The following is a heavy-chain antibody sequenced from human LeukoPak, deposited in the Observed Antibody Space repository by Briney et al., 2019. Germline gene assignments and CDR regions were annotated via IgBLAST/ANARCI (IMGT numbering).Heavy chain of an antibody. Sequence: GGSLRLSCAASGFTFTTYWMSWVRQAPGKGLEWVANIKQDGTEKYYVDSVKGRFTISRDNAKNSLYLQMNSLRVEDTAVYYCAKVAKYYYGSETYYFFEHWGQGTPVTASS. D-gene: IGHD3-10*01. CDR3: AKVAKYYYGSETYYFFEH. CDR2: IKQDGTEK. J-gene: IGHJ4*02. V-gene: IGHV3-7*01. CDR1: GFTFTTYW.